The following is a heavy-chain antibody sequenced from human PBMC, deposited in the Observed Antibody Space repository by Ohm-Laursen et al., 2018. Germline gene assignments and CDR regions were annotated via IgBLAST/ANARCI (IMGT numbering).Heavy chain of an antibody. V-gene: IGHV1-18*01. Sequence: SVKVSCKASGYTFTSYGISWVRQAPGQGLEWMGWISAYNSNTNYAQKLQGRVTMTTDTSTSTAYMELRSLRSEDTAVYYCARDYADDSSGYYSAAFDIWGQGTMVTVSS. CDR3: ARDYADDSSGYYSAAFDI. CDR1: GYTFTSYG. J-gene: IGHJ3*02. CDR2: ISAYNSNT. D-gene: IGHD3-22*01.